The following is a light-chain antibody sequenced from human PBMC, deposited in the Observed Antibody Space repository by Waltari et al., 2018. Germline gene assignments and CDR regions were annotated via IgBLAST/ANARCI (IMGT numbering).Light chain of an antibody. CDR2: EVS. CDR1: SSDVGAYHY. V-gene: IGLV2-14*01. CDR3: SSYTTSSTPGV. J-gene: IGLJ1*01. Sequence: QSALTQPASVSGSPGQSITISCTGTSSDVGAYHYVSWYQQHPGKAPTFLIFEVSTRHSGVSNRLSGSMSGNTASLTSSGPQAEDVPDYYCSSYTTSSTPGVFRTGTKVTVL.